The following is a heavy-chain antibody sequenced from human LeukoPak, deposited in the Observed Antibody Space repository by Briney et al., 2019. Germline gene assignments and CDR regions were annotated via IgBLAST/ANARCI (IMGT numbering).Heavy chain of an antibody. J-gene: IGHJ4*02. CDR2: INPSGGST. CDR1: GYTFTSYY. V-gene: IGHV1-46*01. CDR3: ARVPYCGGDCYQFDY. Sequence: ASVTVSCKASGYTFTSYYMHWVRQAPGQGLEWMGLINPSGGSTSYAQKFQGRVTMTRDMSTSKFYMELSSLRSEDTAVYYCARVPYCGGDCYQFDYWGQGTLVTVSS. D-gene: IGHD2-21*02.